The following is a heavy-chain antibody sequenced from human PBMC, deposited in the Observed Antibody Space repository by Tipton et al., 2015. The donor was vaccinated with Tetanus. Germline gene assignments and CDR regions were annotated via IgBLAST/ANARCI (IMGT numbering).Heavy chain of an antibody. CDR1: RFTFSGYS. V-gene: IGHV3-21*06. CDR3: AREGSSGWFDP. J-gene: IGHJ5*02. D-gene: IGHD1-26*01. Sequence: SLRLSCAASRFTFSGYSMNWVRQAPGKGLEWVSSISSSGSHMYYAESVRGRFSISRDNAKNSLYLQMNSLRADDTALYYCAREGSSGWFDPWGRGTPVTVSS. CDR2: ISSSGSHM.